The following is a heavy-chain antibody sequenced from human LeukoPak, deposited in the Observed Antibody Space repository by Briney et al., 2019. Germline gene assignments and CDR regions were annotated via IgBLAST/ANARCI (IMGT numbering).Heavy chain of an antibody. J-gene: IGHJ6*02. D-gene: IGHD4-17*01. CDR3: AKDMFQDYGDYYYYGMDV. CDR2: ISWNSGSM. V-gene: IGHV3-9*01. Sequence: PGGSLRLSCAASGFAFDDYAMPWVRQAPGKGLEWVSYISWNSGSMGYADSVKGRFTISRDNAKNSLYLQMNSLRAEDTALYYCAKDMFQDYGDYYYYGMDVWGQGTTVTVSS. CDR1: GFAFDDYA.